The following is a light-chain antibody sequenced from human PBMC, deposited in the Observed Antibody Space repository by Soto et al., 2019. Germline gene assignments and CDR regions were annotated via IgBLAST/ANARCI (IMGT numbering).Light chain of an antibody. Sequence: QSVLTQPPSASGSPGQSVTISCTGTSSDVGGHNYVSWYQQRPGKAPKPIIYEVTQRPSGVSDRFSGSKSGNTATLTVSGLQAEDEAYYHCSSYAGINTLGFGGGTKLTVL. J-gene: IGLJ2*01. V-gene: IGLV2-8*01. CDR1: SSDVGGHNY. CDR3: SSYAGINTLG. CDR2: EVT.